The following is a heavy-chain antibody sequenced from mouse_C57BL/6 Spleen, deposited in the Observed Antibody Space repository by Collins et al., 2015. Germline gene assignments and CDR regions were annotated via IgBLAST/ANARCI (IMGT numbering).Heavy chain of an antibody. CDR1: GYTFTNYG. J-gene: IGHJ1*01. CDR2: INTYTGEP. Sequence: QIQLVQSGPELKKPGETVKISCKASGYTFTNYGMNWVKQAPGKGLKWMGWINTYTGEPTYADDFKGRFAFSLETSASTAYSQINNLKNEDTATYFCARYHYYGSSYWYFDVWGAGTTVTVSS. D-gene: IGHD1-1*01. CDR3: ARYHYYGSSYWYFDV. V-gene: IGHV9-3-1*01.